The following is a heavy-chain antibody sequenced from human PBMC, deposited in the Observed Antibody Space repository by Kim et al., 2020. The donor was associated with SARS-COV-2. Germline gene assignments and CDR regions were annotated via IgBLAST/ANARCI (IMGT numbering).Heavy chain of an antibody. Sequence: ASVKVSCKASGYTFTGYYMHWVRQAPGQGLEWMGRINPKIGGTSYAQKFQGRVTMTTDSSISTAYMELSSLRSDDTAIYYCARGYNSGYEYWGQGTLVTVSS. V-gene: IGHV1-2*06. CDR2: INPKIGGT. CDR1: GYTFTGYY. D-gene: IGHD5-18*01. J-gene: IGHJ4*02. CDR3: ARGYNSGYEY.